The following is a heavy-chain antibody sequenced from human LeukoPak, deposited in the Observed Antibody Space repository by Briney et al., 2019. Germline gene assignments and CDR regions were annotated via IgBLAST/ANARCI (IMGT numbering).Heavy chain of an antibody. J-gene: IGHJ5*02. CDR2: IIPIFGTA. V-gene: IGHV1-69*05. Sequence: RASVKVSCKASGGTFSSYAISWVRQAPEQGLKGRGGIIPIFGTANYAQKFQGRVTITTDESTSTAYMELSSLRSEDTAVYYCARSPLSFYSSSWYRWFDPWGQGTLVTVSS. D-gene: IGHD6-13*01. CDR1: GGTFSSYA. CDR3: ARSPLSFYSSSWYRWFDP.